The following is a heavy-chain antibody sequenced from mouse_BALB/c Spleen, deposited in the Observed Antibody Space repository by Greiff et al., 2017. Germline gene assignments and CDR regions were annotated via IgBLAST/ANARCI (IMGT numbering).Heavy chain of an antibody. D-gene: IGHD1-1*01. CDR1: GFAFSSYD. CDR2: ISSGGGST. Sequence: EVQRVESGGGLVKPGGSLKLSCAASGFAFSSYDMSWVRQTPEKRLEWVAYISSGGGSTYYPDTVKGRFTISRDNAKNTLYLQMSSLKSEDTAMYYCARRGNYYGSSYFDYWGQGTTLTVSS. J-gene: IGHJ2*01. V-gene: IGHV5-12-1*01. CDR3: ARRGNYYGSSYFDY.